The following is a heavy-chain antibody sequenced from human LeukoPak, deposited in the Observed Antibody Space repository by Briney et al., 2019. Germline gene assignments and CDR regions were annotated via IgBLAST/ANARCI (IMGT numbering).Heavy chain of an antibody. CDR1: GFTLSSYA. J-gene: IGHJ4*02. D-gene: IGHD2-15*01. V-gene: IGHV3-30*04. Sequence: PGRSLRLSCAAPGFTLSSYAMHWVRQAPGKGLEWVAVISYDGSNKYYADSVKGRFTISRDNSKNTLYLQMNSLRAEDTAVYYCASQVAAIQLAAVDVIDYWGQGTLVTVSS. CDR2: ISYDGSNK. CDR3: ASQVAAIQLAAVDVIDY.